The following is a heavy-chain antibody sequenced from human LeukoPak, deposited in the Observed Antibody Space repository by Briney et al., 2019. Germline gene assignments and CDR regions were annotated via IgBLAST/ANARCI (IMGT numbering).Heavy chain of an antibody. J-gene: IGHJ4*02. D-gene: IGHD7-27*01. Sequence: PSETLSLTCTVSGGSISSYYWSWIRQPPGKGLEWIGYIYYSGSTNYNPSLKSRGTLSVDTSKKQFSLKLSPVTAADTAVYYCARDDWGPLDYWGQGTLVTVSS. CDR3: ARDDWGPLDY. V-gene: IGHV4-59*01. CDR2: IYYSGST. CDR1: GGSISSYY.